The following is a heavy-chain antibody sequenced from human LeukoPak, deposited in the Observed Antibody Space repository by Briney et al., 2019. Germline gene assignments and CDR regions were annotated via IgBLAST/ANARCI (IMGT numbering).Heavy chain of an antibody. CDR3: ASGYSSSWYYYGMDV. CDR1: GFTFSSYG. CDR2: IWYDGSNK. Sequence: PGGSLRLSCAASGFTFSSYGMHWVRQAPGKGLEWVAVIWYDGSNKYYADSVKGRFTISRDNSKNTLYLQMNSLRAEDTAVYYCASGYSSSWYYYGMDVWGQGTTVTVSS. D-gene: IGHD6-13*01. J-gene: IGHJ6*02. V-gene: IGHV3-33*01.